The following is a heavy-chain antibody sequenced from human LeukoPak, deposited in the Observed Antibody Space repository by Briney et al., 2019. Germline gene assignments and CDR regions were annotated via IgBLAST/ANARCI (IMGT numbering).Heavy chain of an antibody. CDR2: TYYRSKWYN. V-gene: IGHV6-1*01. CDR3: ARDEWYYDYVRGSYRFSYFDY. Sequence: SQTLSLTCAISGDSVSSNSAAWNWIRQSPSRGLAWLGRTYYRSKWYNDYAVSVKSRITINPDTSKNQFSLQLNSVTPEDTAVYYCARDEWYYDYVRGSYRFSYFDYWGQGTLVTVSS. J-gene: IGHJ4*02. CDR1: GDSVSSNSAA. D-gene: IGHD3-16*02.